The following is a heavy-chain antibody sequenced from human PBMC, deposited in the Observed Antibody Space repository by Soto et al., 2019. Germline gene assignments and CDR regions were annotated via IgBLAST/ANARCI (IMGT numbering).Heavy chain of an antibody. CDR2: IKQDGSEK. J-gene: IGHJ6*02. CDR1: GFTFSSYW. D-gene: IGHD1-20*01. V-gene: IGHV3-7*05. CDR3: ARADNCMNSYYYYYGMDV. Sequence: EVQLVESGGGLVQPGGSLRLSCAASGFTFSSYWMSWVRQAPGKGLEWVANIKQDGSEKYYVDSVKGRFTISRDNAKNSLYRQMNSLRAEDAAVYYCARADNCMNSYYYYYGMDVWGQGTTVTVSS.